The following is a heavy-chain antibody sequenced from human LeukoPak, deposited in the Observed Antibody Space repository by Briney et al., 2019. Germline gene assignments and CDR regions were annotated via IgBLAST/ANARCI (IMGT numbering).Heavy chain of an antibody. J-gene: IGHJ4*02. Sequence: ASVKVSCKASGYTFTSYGISWVRQAPGQGLEWMGWISAYTGNTNYAQNLQGRVSMTTGTSTRTAYMELRSLTSDDTAVYYCARDSTGYYGYWGKGTLVTVSS. CDR1: GYTFTSYG. CDR2: ISAYTGNT. CDR3: ARDSTGYYGY. D-gene: IGHD3-22*01. V-gene: IGHV1-18*01.